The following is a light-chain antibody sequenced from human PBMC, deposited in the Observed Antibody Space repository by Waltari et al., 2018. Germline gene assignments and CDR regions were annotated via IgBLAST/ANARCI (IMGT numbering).Light chain of an antibody. J-gene: IGKJ1*01. V-gene: IGKV3-11*01. CDR3: QQRNTWWT. Sequence: EIVLTQSPATLSLSPGERAPLSCRASQSVGSYLAWYQQRPGQAPRLLISDASNRANGIPARFSGSGSETDFTLTISSLEPEDFAVYYCQQRNTWWTFGQGTKVEIK. CDR1: QSVGSY. CDR2: DAS.